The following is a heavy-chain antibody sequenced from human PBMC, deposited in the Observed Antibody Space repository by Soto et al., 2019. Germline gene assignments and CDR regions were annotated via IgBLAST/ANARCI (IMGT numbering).Heavy chain of an antibody. Sequence: ALVKVSCKASGYTFTSYDINWVRQATGQGLEWMGWMNPNSGNTGYAQKFQGRVTMTRNTSRNNSKNTLYLQMNSLRAEDTAVYYCAKTYYYGSGSYYIGPNWFDPWGQGTLVTVSS. V-gene: IGHV1-8*01. J-gene: IGHJ5*02. CDR1: GYTFTSYD. CDR2: MNPNSGNT. D-gene: IGHD3-10*01. CDR3: AKTYYYGSGSYYIGPNWFDP.